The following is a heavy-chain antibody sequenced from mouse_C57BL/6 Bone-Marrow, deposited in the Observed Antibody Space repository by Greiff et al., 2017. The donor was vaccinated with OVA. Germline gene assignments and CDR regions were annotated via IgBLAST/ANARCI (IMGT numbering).Heavy chain of an antibody. CDR2: IDPNSGGT. J-gene: IGHJ3*01. Sequence: QVQLKQPGAELVKPGASVKLSCKASGYTFTSYWMHWVKQRPGRGLEWIGRIDPNSGGTKYNEKFKSKATLTVANTSSTAYMQLSSLTSEYSAVYYCAREDLLWLRRLRFAYWGQGTLVTVSA. D-gene: IGHD2-9*01. V-gene: IGHV1-72*01. CDR3: AREDLLWLRRLRFAY. CDR1: GYTFTSYW.